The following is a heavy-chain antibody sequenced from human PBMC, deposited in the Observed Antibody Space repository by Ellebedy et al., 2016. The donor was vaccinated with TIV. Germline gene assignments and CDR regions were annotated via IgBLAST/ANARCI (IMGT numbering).Heavy chain of an antibody. CDR2: IIPIFGTA. CDR3: ARDDYGDYVSSYYYYGMDV. CDR1: GGTFSSYA. Sequence: SVKVSCXASGGTFSSYAISWVRQAPGQGLEWMGGIIPIFGTANYAQKFQGRVTITADESTSTAYMELSSLRSEDTAVYYCARDDYGDYVSSYYYYGMDVWGQGTTVTVSS. V-gene: IGHV1-69*13. D-gene: IGHD4-17*01. J-gene: IGHJ6*02.